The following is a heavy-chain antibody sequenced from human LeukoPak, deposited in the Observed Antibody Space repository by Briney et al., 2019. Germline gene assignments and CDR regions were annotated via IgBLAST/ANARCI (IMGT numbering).Heavy chain of an antibody. CDR1: GGSISSSSYY. J-gene: IGHJ5*02. Sequence: PSETLSLTCTVSGGSISSSSYYWGWLRQPPGKGLEWIGSIYYSGSTYYNPSLKSRVTISVDTSKNQFSLKLSSVTAADTAVYYCARLNSRYDFWSGYYAEPCWFDPWGQGTLVTVSS. CDR2: IYYSGST. D-gene: IGHD3-3*01. CDR3: ARLNSRYDFWSGYYAEPCWFDP. V-gene: IGHV4-39*01.